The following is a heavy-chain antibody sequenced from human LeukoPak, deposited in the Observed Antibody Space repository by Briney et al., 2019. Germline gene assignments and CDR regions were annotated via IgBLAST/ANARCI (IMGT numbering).Heavy chain of an antibody. CDR1: GGSFSGYY. V-gene: IGHV4-34*01. CDR3: AGRIAGRPIGY. D-gene: IGHD6-6*01. Sequence: SETLSLTCAVYGGSFSGYYWSWIRQPPGKGLEWIGEINHSGSTNYNPSLKSRVTISVDTSKNQFSLKLSSVTAADTAVYYCAGRIAGRPIGYWGQGTLVTVSS. J-gene: IGHJ4*02. CDR2: INHSGST.